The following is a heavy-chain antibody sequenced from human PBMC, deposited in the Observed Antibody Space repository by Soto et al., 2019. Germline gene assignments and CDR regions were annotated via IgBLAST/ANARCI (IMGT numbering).Heavy chain of an antibody. Sequence: PSXTLSLTCAVYGGSFSSYYWGWIRQPPGKGLEWIGSIYYSGSTYYNPSLKSRVTISVDTSKNQFSLKLSSVTAADTAVYYCARHVSYYYYMDVWGKGTTVTVSS. V-gene: IGHV4-39*01. J-gene: IGHJ6*03. CDR3: ARHVSYYYYMDV. CDR1: GGSFSSYY. CDR2: IYYSGST.